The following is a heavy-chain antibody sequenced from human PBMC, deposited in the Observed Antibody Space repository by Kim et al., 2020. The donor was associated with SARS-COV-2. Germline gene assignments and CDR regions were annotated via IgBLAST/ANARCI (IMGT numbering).Heavy chain of an antibody. CDR2: IASSGSTI. Sequence: GGSLRLSCAASGFTFSSYEMNWVRQAPGKGLEWVSYIASSGSTIKYADSVKGRFTISRDTAKNSLYLQMNRLRAEDTAVYYCAALYSGSYSAPDYWGQGTLVTVFS. V-gene: IGHV3-48*03. J-gene: IGHJ4*02. CDR1: GFTFSSYE. D-gene: IGHD1-26*01. CDR3: AALYSGSYSAPDY.